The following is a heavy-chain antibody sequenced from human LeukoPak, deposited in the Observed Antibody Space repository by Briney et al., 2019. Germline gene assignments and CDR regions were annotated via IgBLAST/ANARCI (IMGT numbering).Heavy chain of an antibody. J-gene: IGHJ4*02. V-gene: IGHV4-34*01. Sequence: SETLSLTCAVYGGSFSGYYWSWIRQPPGKGLEWIGEINHSGSTNYNPSLKSRVTISVDTSKNQFSLKLSSVTAADTAVYYCARGLRDGYNSPFDYWGQGTLVTVSS. CDR3: ARGLRDGYNSPFDY. CDR2: INHSGST. D-gene: IGHD5-24*01. CDR1: GGSFSGYY.